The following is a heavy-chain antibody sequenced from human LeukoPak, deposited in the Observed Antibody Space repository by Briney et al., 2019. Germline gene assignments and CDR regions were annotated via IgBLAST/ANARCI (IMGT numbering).Heavy chain of an antibody. CDR2: ISSSSSYI. Sequence: GGSLRLSCAASGFTFSSYSMNWVRQAPGKGLEWVSSISSSSSYIYYADSVKGRFTISRDNAKNSRYLQMNSLRAEDTAVYYCAKDLAIVVVISAFDIWGQGTMVTVSS. J-gene: IGHJ3*02. D-gene: IGHD3-22*01. V-gene: IGHV3-21*04. CDR1: GFTFSSYS. CDR3: AKDLAIVVVISAFDI.